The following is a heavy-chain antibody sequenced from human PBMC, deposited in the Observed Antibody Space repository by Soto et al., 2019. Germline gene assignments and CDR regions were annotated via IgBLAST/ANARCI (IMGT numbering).Heavy chain of an antibody. J-gene: IGHJ3*01. CDR2: IYDSGTT. CDR1: GGSISGYY. Sequence: SETLSLTCIVSGGSISGYYWSWIRQSPGKGLEWIGYIYDSGTTNYNPSLRSRVTFSIDMSQNQFSLKLTSLTAADTAVYYCVRGYCSGGNCFNAYDLWGQGTLVTVSS. V-gene: IGHV4-59*01. CDR3: VRGYCSGGNCFNAYDL. D-gene: IGHD2-15*01.